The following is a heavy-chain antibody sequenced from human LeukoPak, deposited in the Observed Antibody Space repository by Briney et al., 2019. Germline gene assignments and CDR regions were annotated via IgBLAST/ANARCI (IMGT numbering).Heavy chain of an antibody. J-gene: IGHJ6*02. CDR3: ARDPFGSGSYYKKRDYYYYGMDV. Sequence: GGSLRLSCAASGFTFSSYSMNWVRQAPGKGLEWVSYIISSSSTIYYADSVKGRFTISRDNAKNSLYLQMNSLRAEDTAVYYCARDPFGSGSYYKKRDYYYYGMDVWGQGTTVTVSS. CDR2: IISSSSTI. CDR1: GFTFSSYS. V-gene: IGHV3-48*01. D-gene: IGHD3-10*01.